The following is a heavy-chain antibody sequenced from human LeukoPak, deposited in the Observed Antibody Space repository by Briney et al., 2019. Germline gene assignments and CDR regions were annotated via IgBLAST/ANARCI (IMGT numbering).Heavy chain of an antibody. J-gene: IGHJ3*02. D-gene: IGHD3-16*01. V-gene: IGHV1-2*02. Sequence: SVKVSCKASGYTFTSYGISWVRQAPGQGLEWMGWINPNSGGTNYAQKFQGRVTMTRDTSISTADMELSRLRSDDTAVYYCASDMITFGGVGDAFDIWGQGTMVTV. CDR1: GYTFTSYG. CDR3: ASDMITFGGVGDAFDI. CDR2: INPNSGGT.